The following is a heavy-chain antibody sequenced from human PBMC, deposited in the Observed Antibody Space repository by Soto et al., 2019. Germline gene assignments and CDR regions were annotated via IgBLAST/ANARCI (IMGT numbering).Heavy chain of an antibody. V-gene: IGHV5-51*01. D-gene: IGHD3-3*01. CDR3: ARLGGPTIFGVVISDYYYGMDV. J-gene: IGHJ6*02. CDR2: IYPGDSDT. CDR1: GYSFTNFW. Sequence: GESLKISCKGSGYSFTNFWIGWVRQMPGKGLEWMGIIYPGDSDTRYSPSFQGQVTISVEKSISTAYLQWSSLKASDTAMYYCARLGGPTIFGVVISDYYYGMDVWGQGTTVTVSS.